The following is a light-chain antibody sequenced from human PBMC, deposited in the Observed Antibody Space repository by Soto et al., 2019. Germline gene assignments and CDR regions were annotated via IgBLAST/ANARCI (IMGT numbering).Light chain of an antibody. CDR2: KAS. V-gene: IGKV1-5*03. CDR3: QQSFGAPRT. J-gene: IGKJ1*01. Sequence: DIQMTQSPSTLSASVGDRVTITCRASQSISNWLAWYQQKAGKAPNLLIYKASRLESGVPSRFSGSGSETEFTLTISSLQPEDFATYYCQQSFGAPRTFGQGTKVDIK. CDR1: QSISNW.